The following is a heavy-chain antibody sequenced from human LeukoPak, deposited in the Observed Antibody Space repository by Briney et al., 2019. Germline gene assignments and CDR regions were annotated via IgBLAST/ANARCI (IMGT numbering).Heavy chain of an antibody. CDR1: GASISSHN. CDR3: ARVGATVGITGMDV. J-gene: IGHJ6*04. V-gene: IGHV4-59*11. D-gene: IGHD3-3*01. Sequence: PSETLSLTCTVSGASISSHNWSWIRQPPGKGLEWIGYIYYSGSTNYNPSLKSRVTISVDTSKNELSLEVSSATAADTAVYYCARVGATVGITGMDVWGKGTTVTVSS. CDR2: IYYSGST.